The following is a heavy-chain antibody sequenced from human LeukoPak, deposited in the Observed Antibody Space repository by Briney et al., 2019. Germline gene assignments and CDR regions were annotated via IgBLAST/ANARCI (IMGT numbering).Heavy chain of an antibody. CDR3: ARVGVLQTFDY. Sequence: ASVKVSCKASGYTFTNYYLHWVRQAPGQGLEWMGVINPGGGSTSYAQKFQGRVTMTRDTSTSTVYMELSSLRSEDTAVYYCARVGVLQTFDYWGQGTLVTVSS. CDR1: GYTFTNYY. J-gene: IGHJ4*02. D-gene: IGHD3-10*01. V-gene: IGHV1-46*01. CDR2: INPGGGST.